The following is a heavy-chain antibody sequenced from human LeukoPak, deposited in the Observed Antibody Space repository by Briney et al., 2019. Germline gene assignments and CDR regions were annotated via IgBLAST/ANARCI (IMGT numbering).Heavy chain of an antibody. CDR2: IKSDGSGI. J-gene: IGHJ6*04. V-gene: IGHV3-7*03. D-gene: IGHD1/OR15-1a*01. CDR1: GFTFSNSW. Sequence: GGSLRLSRAVSGFTFSNSWMYWVRQAPGRGLEGVANIKSDGSGISYVGSVRGRFIISRDNARNSLYLQMNSLRVEDTAVYFCAGGNSMDVWGKGTAVTVSS. CDR3: AGGNSMDV.